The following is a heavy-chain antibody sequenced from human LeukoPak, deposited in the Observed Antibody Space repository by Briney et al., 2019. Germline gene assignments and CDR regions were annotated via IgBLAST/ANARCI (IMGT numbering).Heavy chain of an antibody. V-gene: IGHV1-24*01. Sequence: ASVKVSCKVSGYTLTELSMHWVRQAPGKGLEWMGGFDPEDGETIYAQKFQGRVTMTEDTSTDTAYMELSSLRSEGTAVYYCATALVATITGNFDYWGQGTLVTVSS. CDR3: ATALVATITGNFDY. CDR1: GYTLTELS. D-gene: IGHD5-12*01. J-gene: IGHJ4*02. CDR2: FDPEDGET.